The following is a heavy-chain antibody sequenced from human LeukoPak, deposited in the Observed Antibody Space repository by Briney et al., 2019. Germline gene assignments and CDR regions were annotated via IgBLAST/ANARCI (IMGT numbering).Heavy chain of an antibody. V-gene: IGHV4-4*07. CDR2: IYTSGST. D-gene: IGHD1-26*01. CDR1: GGSISSYY. CDR3: ARDRIVGATFPCWFAP. Sequence: KPSETLSLTCTVSGGSISSYYWSWIRQPAGKGLEGIGRIYTSGSTNYNPPLKSRVTISVDPSQNQFSLQLSSVTAAETAVYYCARDRIVGATFPCWFAPWGQGALVTVSS. J-gene: IGHJ5*02.